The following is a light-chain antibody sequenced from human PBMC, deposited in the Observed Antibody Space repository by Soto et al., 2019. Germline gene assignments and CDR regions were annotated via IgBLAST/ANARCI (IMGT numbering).Light chain of an antibody. CDR3: QQYNNYAGT. CDR2: DAS. Sequence: DIQMTQSPSTLSASVGDRVTITCRASQSISSWLAWYQQKPGKVPRLLIYDASTLESGVPSRFSGSGSGTEFTLTIISLQPDDFATYYCQQYNNYAGTFGQGTKVEIK. CDR1: QSISSW. V-gene: IGKV1-5*01. J-gene: IGKJ1*01.